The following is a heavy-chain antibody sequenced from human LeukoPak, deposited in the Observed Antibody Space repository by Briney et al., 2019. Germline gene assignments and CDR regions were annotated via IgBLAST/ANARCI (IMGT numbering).Heavy chain of an antibody. Sequence: VASVKVSCKASGYTFTSYGISWVRQAPGQGLEWMGWINPNSGGTNYAQKFQGRVTMTRDTSISTAYMELSRLRSDDTAVYYCARAAIGKDSSGYLSYWGQGTLVTVSS. J-gene: IGHJ4*02. V-gene: IGHV1-2*02. CDR3: ARAAIGKDSSGYLSY. CDR2: INPNSGGT. CDR1: GYTFTSYG. D-gene: IGHD3-22*01.